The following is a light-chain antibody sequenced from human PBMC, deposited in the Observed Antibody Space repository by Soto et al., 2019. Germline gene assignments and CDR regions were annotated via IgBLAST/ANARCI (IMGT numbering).Light chain of an antibody. Sequence: EIVLTQSPGTLSLSPGERATLSCRASQSVSSSYLAWYQQKPGQAPRLLIYGASSRATGIPDRFSGSGSETDFTLTISRLEPEDFAVYYCQQYGSSPGVTFGPGTKVDI. CDR3: QQYGSSPGVT. CDR2: GAS. J-gene: IGKJ3*01. CDR1: QSVSSSY. V-gene: IGKV3-20*01.